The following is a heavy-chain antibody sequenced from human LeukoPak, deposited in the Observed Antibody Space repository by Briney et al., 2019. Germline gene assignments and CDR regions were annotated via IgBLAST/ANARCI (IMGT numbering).Heavy chain of an antibody. V-gene: IGHV1-24*01. D-gene: IGHD3-3*01. Sequence: ASVKVSCKVSGYTLTELSMHWVRQAPGKGLEWMGGFDPEDGETIYAQKFQGRVPMTEDTTTDTAYMELSSLRSEDTAVYYCATGKYDFWSGYRDYYYYYMDVWGKGTTVTVSS. CDR2: FDPEDGET. CDR1: GYTLTELS. J-gene: IGHJ6*03. CDR3: ATGKYDFWSGYRDYYYYYMDV.